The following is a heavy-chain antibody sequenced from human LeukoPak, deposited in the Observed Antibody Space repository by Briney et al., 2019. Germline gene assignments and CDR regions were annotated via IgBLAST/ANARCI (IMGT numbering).Heavy chain of an antibody. CDR1: GFTLSSYP. CDR3: ARGRSGGGFDY. Sequence: GGSLRLSCEVSGFTLSSYPIHWVRQAPGKGLEWVTVISIDGSKKYYADSVKGRFTISRDNSKNTLHLQLNNLRAEDTAVYYCARGRSGGGFDYWGQGTLVTVSS. J-gene: IGHJ4*02. V-gene: IGHV3-30*01. D-gene: IGHD3-16*01. CDR2: ISIDGSKK.